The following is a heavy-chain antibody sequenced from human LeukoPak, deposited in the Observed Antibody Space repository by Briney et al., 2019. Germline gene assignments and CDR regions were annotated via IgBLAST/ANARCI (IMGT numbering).Heavy chain of an antibody. CDR1: GFTFSSYA. CDR2: ISGSGGST. Sequence: GGSLRLSGAASGFTFSSYAMSWVRQAPGKGLEWVSAISGSGGSTYYADSVKGRFTISRDNSKNTLYLQMNSLRAEDTAVYYCAKRAGFSSGWYEGDAFDIWGQGTMVTVSS. CDR3: AKRAGFSSGWYEGDAFDI. V-gene: IGHV3-23*01. D-gene: IGHD6-19*01. J-gene: IGHJ3*02.